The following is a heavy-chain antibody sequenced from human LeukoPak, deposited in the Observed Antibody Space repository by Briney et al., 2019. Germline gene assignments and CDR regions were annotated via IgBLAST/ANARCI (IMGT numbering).Heavy chain of an antibody. J-gene: IGHJ6*02. CDR2: ISSSGSTI. CDR1: GFTFSDYY. D-gene: IGHD6-13*01. V-gene: IGHV3-11*01. Sequence: GGSLRLSCAASGFTFSDYYMSWIRQAPGKGLECVSYISSSGSTIYYADSVKGRFTISRDNAKNPLYLQMNSLRAEDTAVYYCASAAASGDYYYYGMDVWGQGPTVTVSS. CDR3: ASAAASGDYYYYGMDV.